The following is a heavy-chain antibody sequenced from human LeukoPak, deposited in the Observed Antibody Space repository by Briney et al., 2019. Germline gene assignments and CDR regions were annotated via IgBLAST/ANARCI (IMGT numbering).Heavy chain of an antibody. J-gene: IGHJ4*02. Sequence: SETLSLTCTVSGGSISSYYWSWIRQPAGKGLEWIGRIYTSGSTNYNPSLKSRVTMSVDTSKSQFSLKLSSVTAADTAVYYCARDNPPTWKIDYWGQGTLVTVSS. CDR3: ARDNPPTWKIDY. CDR1: GGSISSYY. V-gene: IGHV4-4*07. CDR2: IYTSGST. D-gene: IGHD1-1*01.